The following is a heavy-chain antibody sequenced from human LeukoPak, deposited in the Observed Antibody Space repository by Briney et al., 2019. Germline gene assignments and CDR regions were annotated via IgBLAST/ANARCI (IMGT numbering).Heavy chain of an antibody. J-gene: IGHJ4*02. CDR3: ARVRRTAMVTPDY. V-gene: IGHV1-2*02. CDR2: INPNSGGT. D-gene: IGHD5-18*01. Sequence: ASVKVSCTASGYTFTGYYMHWVRQAPGQGLEWMGWINPNSGGTNYAQKFQGRVTMTRDTSISTAYMELSRLRSDDTAVYYCARVRRTAMVTPDYWGQRTLVTVSS. CDR1: GYTFTGYY.